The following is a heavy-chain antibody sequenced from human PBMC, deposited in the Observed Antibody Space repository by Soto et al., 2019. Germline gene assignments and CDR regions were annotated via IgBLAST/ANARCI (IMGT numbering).Heavy chain of an antibody. J-gene: IGHJ5*02. D-gene: IGHD3-3*01. CDR1: GGSISSSSYY. V-gene: IGHV4-39*01. CDR2: IYYSGGT. Sequence: SETLSLTCTVSGGSISSSSYYWGWIRQPPGKGLEWIGSIYYSGGTYYNPSLKSRVTISVDTSKNQFSLKLSSVTAADTAVYYCAKVIPFGVVGGWFDPWGQGTLVTVSS. CDR3: AKVIPFGVVGGWFDP.